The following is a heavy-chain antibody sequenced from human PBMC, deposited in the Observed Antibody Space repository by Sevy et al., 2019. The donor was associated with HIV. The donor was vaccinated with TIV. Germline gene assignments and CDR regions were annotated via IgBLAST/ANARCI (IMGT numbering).Heavy chain of an antibody. CDR1: GYTLTQLS. CDR2: FDPEDGET. V-gene: IGHV1-24*01. D-gene: IGHD3-22*01. Sequence: ASVKVSCKVSGYTLTQLSMHWVRQAPGKGVEWMGSFDPEDGETIYAQKFQGRVTMTEDTSTDTAYMELSSLKSEDTAVFYCAITKDYYDSSGYPFDYWGQGTLVTVSS. J-gene: IGHJ4*02. CDR3: AITKDYYDSSGYPFDY.